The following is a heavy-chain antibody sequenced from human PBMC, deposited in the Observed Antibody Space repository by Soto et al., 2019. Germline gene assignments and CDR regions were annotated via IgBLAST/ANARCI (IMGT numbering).Heavy chain of an antibody. J-gene: IGHJ4*02. Sequence: PGGSLRLSCAAYEFTFHIYAMSWVRQAPGKGLEWVSAISGSGETTYYADSVKGRFTISRDNSKNTLFLQMNSLRAEDTAEYYCVKDRWTTSWYNFDYWGQGTLVTVSS. V-gene: IGHV3-23*01. CDR1: EFTFHIYA. D-gene: IGHD6-13*01. CDR3: VKDRWTTSWYNFDY. CDR2: ISGSGETT.